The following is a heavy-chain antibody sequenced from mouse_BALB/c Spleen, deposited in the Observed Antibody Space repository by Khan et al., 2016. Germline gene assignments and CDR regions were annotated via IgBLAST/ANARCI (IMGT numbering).Heavy chain of an antibody. CDR1: GFDFSRYW. J-gene: IGHJ4*01. V-gene: IGHV4-1*02. CDR2: INPDSSTI. Sequence: VQLQQSGGGLVQPGGSLKLSCAASGFDFSRYWMSWVRQAPGKGLEWIGEINPDSSTINYMPSLKDKFIISRDNAKNTLYLQMSKVRSEDTALYYCARRGYYFSMDYWGQGTSVTVSS. D-gene: IGHD1-1*01. CDR3: ARRGYYFSMDY.